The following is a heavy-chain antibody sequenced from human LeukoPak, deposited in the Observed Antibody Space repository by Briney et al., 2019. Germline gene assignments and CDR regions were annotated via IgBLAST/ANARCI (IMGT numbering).Heavy chain of an antibody. Sequence: GGSLRLSCAASEFTFSSYTMHWVRQAPGKGLVWVSRVKYDGSTTTYADSVKGRFTISRDNAKNILYLQMNSLRVEDTAVYYCARDLDWLLFDYWGQGTLVTVSS. V-gene: IGHV3-74*01. CDR2: VKYDGSTT. J-gene: IGHJ4*02. CDR1: EFTFSSYT. CDR3: ARDLDWLLFDY. D-gene: IGHD3-9*01.